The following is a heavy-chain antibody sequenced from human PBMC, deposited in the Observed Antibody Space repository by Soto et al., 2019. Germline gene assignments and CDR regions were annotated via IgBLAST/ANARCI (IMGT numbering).Heavy chain of an antibody. CDR1: GGSINSGGYY. J-gene: IGHJ6*02. CDR2: IYYSGST. D-gene: IGHD1-1*01. CDR3: ARVAPLDPTGYYYGMDV. Sequence: SETLSLTCTVSGGSINSGGYYWNWIRQHPGKGLEWIGYIYYSGSTYYNPSLKSRVTISVDTSKNQFSLKLSSVTAADTAVYYCARVAPLDPTGYYYGMDVWGQGTTVTVSS. V-gene: IGHV4-31*03.